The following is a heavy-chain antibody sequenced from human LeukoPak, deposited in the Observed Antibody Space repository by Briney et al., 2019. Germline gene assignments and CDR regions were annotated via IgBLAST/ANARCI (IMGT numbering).Heavy chain of an antibody. CDR2: IYPGDSDT. CDR1: GYSFTSYW. V-gene: IGHV5-51*01. Sequence: LGESLKISCKGSGYSFTSYWIGWVRQMPGKGLEWMGIIYPGDSDTRYSPSFQGQVTISADKSISTAYLQWSSLKASDTAMYYCARHGGYSYGVTNGYYYYYYMDVWGKGTTVTVSS. D-gene: IGHD5-18*01. CDR3: ARHGGYSYGVTNGYYYYYYMDV. J-gene: IGHJ6*03.